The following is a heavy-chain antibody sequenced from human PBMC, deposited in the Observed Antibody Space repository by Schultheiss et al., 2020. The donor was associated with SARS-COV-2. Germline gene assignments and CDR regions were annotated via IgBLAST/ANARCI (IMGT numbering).Heavy chain of an antibody. CDR1: GFTFSSYA. V-gene: IGHV3-23*01. D-gene: IGHD3-10*01. J-gene: IGHJ4*02. CDR3: ARDYLSTMVRGAMNDY. Sequence: GGSLRLSCAASGFTFSSYAMSWVRQAPGKGLEWVSAISGSGGSTYYADSVKGRFTISRDNAKNSLYLQMNSLRAEDTAVYYCARDYLSTMVRGAMNDYWGQGTLVTVSS. CDR2: ISGSGGST.